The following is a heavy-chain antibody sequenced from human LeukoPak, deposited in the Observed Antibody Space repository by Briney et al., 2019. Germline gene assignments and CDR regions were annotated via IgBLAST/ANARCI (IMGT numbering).Heavy chain of an antibody. CDR3: ARWVEGTTYFDY. Sequence: GGSLRLSCAASEFTFSSYAMHWVRQAPGKGLEYVSAISSNGGSTYYANSVKGRFTISRDNSKNTLYLQMGSLRAEDMAVYYCARWVEGTTYFDYWGQGTLVTVSS. D-gene: IGHD1-1*01. V-gene: IGHV3-64*01. J-gene: IGHJ4*02. CDR2: ISSNGGST. CDR1: EFTFSSYA.